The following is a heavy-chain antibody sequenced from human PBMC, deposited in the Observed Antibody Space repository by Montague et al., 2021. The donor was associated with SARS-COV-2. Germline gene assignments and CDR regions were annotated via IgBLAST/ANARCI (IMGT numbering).Heavy chain of an antibody. D-gene: IGHD5-24*01. Sequence: SETLSLTCTVSGVSVTGYYWSWIRQPQPKGLEWVGDVLYNKGANFHPSLNSRVAISVATSTTQFSLSLTSVTAADTAFSYCVCPPHSDGWNGPPDFWDQGTLVTVSS. CDR1: GVSVTGYY. V-gene: IGHV4-59*02. CDR3: VCPPHSDGWNGPPDF. J-gene: IGHJ4*02. CDR2: VLYNKGA.